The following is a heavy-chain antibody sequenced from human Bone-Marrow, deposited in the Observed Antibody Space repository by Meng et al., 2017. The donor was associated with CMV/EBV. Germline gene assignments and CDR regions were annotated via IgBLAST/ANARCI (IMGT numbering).Heavy chain of an antibody. CDR1: GFTFSDYY. D-gene: IGHD4-17*01. V-gene: IGHV3-11*04. CDR2: ISSSGSTI. CDR3: ARESAVDGDYALDY. Sequence: GESLKISCAASGFTFSDYYMSWIRQAPGKGLEWVSYISSSGSTIYYADSVKGRFTISRDNAKNSLYLQMNSLRAEDTAVYYCARESAVDGDYALDYWGQGTLVTVSS. J-gene: IGHJ4*02.